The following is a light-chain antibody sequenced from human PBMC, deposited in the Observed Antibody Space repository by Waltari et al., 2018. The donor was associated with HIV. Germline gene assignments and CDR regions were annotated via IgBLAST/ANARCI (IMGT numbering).Light chain of an antibody. CDR3: AVWDDSLTGVI. CDR2: RDN. V-gene: IGLV1-47*01. Sequence: QSVLTQPPSASGTPGQRVSIPCSGSDPNIGRNYVFWYQKVAGTAPKLLSYRDNQRPSGVSDRFSGSKSGSSASLAISGLRSEDEAAYFCAVWDDSLTGVIFGGKTKLTVL. CDR1: DPNIGRNY. J-gene: IGLJ2*01.